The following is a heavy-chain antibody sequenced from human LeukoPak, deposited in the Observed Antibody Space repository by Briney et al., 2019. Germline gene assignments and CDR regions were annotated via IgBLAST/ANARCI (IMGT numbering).Heavy chain of an antibody. J-gene: IGHJ4*02. D-gene: IGHD3-10*01. CDR1: GFTFSSYA. V-gene: IGHV3-23*01. CDR2: ISGSGGNT. Sequence: GESLRLSCVASGFTFSSYAMNWVRQAPGKGLEWVSAISGSGGNTYYADSVKGRFSISRDNSKNTLYLQMNSLRTDDTAVYYCAKGYYYGSGSYSGDYDYWGQGTLVTVSS. CDR3: AKGYYYGSGSYSGDYDY.